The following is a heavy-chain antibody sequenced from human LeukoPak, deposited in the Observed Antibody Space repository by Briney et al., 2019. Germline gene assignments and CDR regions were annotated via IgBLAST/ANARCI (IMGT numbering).Heavy chain of an antibody. CDR3: AGLVGRYSSGLYYYYFDY. CDR2: MCLSGTT. Sequence: SGTLSLTCTVSGDSINSLDLWSWVRQPPGKGLEWIGEMCLSGTTHSNPSVKSRVTISIDKSKNQFFLNLSSVTAADTAVYYCAGLVGRYSSGLYYYYFDYWGQGTLVTVSS. D-gene: IGHD3-22*01. V-gene: IGHV4-4*02. CDR1: GDSINSLDL. J-gene: IGHJ4*02.